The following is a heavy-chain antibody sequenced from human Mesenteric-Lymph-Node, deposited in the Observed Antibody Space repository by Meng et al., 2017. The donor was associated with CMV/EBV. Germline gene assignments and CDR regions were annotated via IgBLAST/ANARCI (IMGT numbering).Heavy chain of an antibody. CDR1: GFTFNNYW. V-gene: IGHV3-74*01. CDR2: INSDGSST. J-gene: IGHJ5*02. Sequence: GGSLRLSCAASGFTFNNYWMHWVRQAPGKGLVWVSRINSDGSSTSYADSVKGRFTISRENAKNTLYLQMNSLRAEDTAVYYCARGPRAFNWFDPWGQGTLVTVSS. CDR3: ARGPRAFNWFDP.